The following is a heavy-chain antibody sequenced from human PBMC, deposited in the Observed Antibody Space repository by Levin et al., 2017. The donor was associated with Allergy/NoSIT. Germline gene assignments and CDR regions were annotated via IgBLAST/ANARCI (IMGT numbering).Heavy chain of an antibody. CDR2: IYHSGST. CDR1: GGSISSGGYS. CDR3: AREMITFGGGDWFDP. D-gene: IGHD3-16*01. V-gene: IGHV4-30-2*01. J-gene: IGHJ5*02. Sequence: KPSETLSLTCAVSGGSISSGGYSWSWIRQPPGKGLEWIWYIYHSGSTYYNPSLKSRVTISVDRSKNQFSLKLSSVTAADTAVYYCAREMITFGGGDWFDPWGQGTLVTVSS.